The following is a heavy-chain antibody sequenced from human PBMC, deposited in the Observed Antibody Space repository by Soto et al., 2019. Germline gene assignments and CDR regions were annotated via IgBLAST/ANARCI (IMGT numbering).Heavy chain of an antibody. D-gene: IGHD2-15*01. J-gene: IGHJ4*02. V-gene: IGHV1-3*01. CDR2: INAGNGNT. CDR3: ARSASCGGGSGYESDY. Sequence: ASVKVSCKASGYTFTSYAMHWVRQAPGQRLEWMGWINAGNGNTKYSQKFQGRVTITRDTSASTAYMELSSLRSEDTAVYYCARSASCGGGSGYESDYWSQATLVTVAS. CDR1: GYTFTSYA.